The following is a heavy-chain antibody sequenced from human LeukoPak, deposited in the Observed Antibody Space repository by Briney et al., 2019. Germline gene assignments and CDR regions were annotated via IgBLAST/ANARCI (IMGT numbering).Heavy chain of an antibody. CDR1: DESFSTYY. D-gene: IGHD3-3*01. Sequence: MPSETLSLTCDVNDESFSTYYWSWIRQSPGKGLESIAEISHRGTSTYNPSLQSRVTVSVDASKNHFSLRVKSVIAADTAIYYCARKRRRGYYLNSAFDMWGQGTMVTVSS. CDR3: ARKRRRGYYLNSAFDM. CDR2: ISHRGTS. J-gene: IGHJ3*02. V-gene: IGHV4-34*01.